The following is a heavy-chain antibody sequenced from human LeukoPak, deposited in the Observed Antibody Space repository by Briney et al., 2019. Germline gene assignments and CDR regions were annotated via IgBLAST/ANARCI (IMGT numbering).Heavy chain of an antibody. CDR3: ARTLGYCSSTSCYFSDYFDY. CDR1: GFTFSSYS. Sequence: GGSLRLSCAASGFTFSSYSMNWVRQAPGKGVEWVSSISSSSSYIYYADSVKGRFTISRDNAKNSLYLQMNSLRAEDTAVYYCARTLGYCSSTSCYFSDYFDYWGQGTLVTVSS. V-gene: IGHV3-21*01. CDR2: ISSSSSYI. D-gene: IGHD2-2*01. J-gene: IGHJ4*02.